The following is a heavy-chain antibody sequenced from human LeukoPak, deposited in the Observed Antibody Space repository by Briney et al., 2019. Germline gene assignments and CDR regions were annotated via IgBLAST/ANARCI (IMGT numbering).Heavy chain of an antibody. V-gene: IGHV3-7*03. D-gene: IGHD3-3*01. J-gene: IGHJ4*02. CDR3: ARDRSNYDFWSGFSYSLDY. Sequence: PGGSLRLSCAASGFTFSSYWMSWVRQAPGKGLEWVANIKQDGGEKYYVDSVKGRFTISRDNAKNSLYLQMNSLRAEDTAVYYCARDRSNYDFWSGFSYSLDYWGQGTLVTVSS. CDR2: IKQDGGEK. CDR1: GFTFSSYW.